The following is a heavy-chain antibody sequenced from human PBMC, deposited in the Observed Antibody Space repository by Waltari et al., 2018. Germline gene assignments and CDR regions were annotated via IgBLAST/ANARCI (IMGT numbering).Heavy chain of an antibody. J-gene: IGHJ4*02. CDR1: GFPVNGYA. Sequence: EVQLVASGGDIVQPGGSLGLSCSASGFPVNGYAMSWVRQAPGKGPEWVSSIIGTGNTAYYVDSVKGRFTVSRDNSKSTLYLQMRSLTAEDTAVYYCAKVQGSGNYRFDFWGQGTLVTVSS. CDR2: IIGTGNTA. V-gene: IGHV3-23*04. CDR3: AKVQGSGNYRFDF. D-gene: IGHD3-10*01.